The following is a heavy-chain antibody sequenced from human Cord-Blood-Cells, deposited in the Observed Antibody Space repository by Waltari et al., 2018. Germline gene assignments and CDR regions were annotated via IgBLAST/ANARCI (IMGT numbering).Heavy chain of an antibody. D-gene: IGHD2-8*02. CDR3: ARGGINCAGGVCYYYYGMDV. CDR2: INHSGST. Sequence: QVQLQQWGAGLLKPSETLSLTCAVYGGSFSGYYWSWIRQPPGTGLEWIGEINHSGSTNYNPSLKSRVTISVDTSKNQFSLKLSSVTAADTAVYYCARGGINCAGGVCYYYYGMDVWGQGTTVTVSS. J-gene: IGHJ6*02. CDR1: GGSFSGYY. V-gene: IGHV4-34*01.